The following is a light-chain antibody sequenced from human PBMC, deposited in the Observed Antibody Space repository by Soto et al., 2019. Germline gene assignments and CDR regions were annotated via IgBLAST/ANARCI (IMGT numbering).Light chain of an antibody. V-gene: IGLV2-14*01. Sequence: QSVLTQPASVSGSPGQSITISCTGTSSDVGGYNYVSWYRLHPGKAPKLMISEVTNRPSGVSSHFSGSKSGNTASLTISGLQADDEADYYCSSYTSNSNPYVFGTGTKV. CDR1: SSDVGGYNY. CDR3: SSYTSNSNPYV. CDR2: EVT. J-gene: IGLJ1*01.